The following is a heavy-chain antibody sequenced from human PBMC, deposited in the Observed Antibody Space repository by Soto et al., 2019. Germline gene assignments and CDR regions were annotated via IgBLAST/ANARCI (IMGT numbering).Heavy chain of an antibody. V-gene: IGHV4-39*01. J-gene: IGHJ4*02. CDR1: GGSISSSSYY. CDR2: IYYSGST. CDR3: ARHGAVAGYYFDY. Sequence: SETLSLTCTVSGGSISSSSYYWGWIRQPPGKGLEWIGSIYYSGSTYYNPSLKSRVTISVDTSKNQFSLKLSSVTAADTAVYYCARHGAVAGYYFDYWGREPWSPSSQ. D-gene: IGHD6-19*01.